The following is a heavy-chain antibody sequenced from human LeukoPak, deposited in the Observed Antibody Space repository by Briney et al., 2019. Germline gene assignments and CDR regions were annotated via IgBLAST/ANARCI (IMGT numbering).Heavy chain of an antibody. V-gene: IGHV3-21*01. Sequence: GGSLSLSCAASGFTFSSYSMNWVRQAPGKGLEWVSSISSSSSYIYYADSVKGRFTISRDNAKNSLYLQMNSLRAEDTAVYYCARTRIAAERNWFDPWGQGTLVTVSS. CDR3: ARTRIAAERNWFDP. CDR2: ISSSSSYI. CDR1: GFTFSSYS. D-gene: IGHD6-13*01. J-gene: IGHJ5*02.